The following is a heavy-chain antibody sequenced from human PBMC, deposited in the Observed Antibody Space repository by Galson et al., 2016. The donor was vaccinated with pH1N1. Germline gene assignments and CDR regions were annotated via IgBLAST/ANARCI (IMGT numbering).Heavy chain of an antibody. CDR1: GVTVSNNY. CDR3: ARDTGA. CDR2: IYSGGDT. J-gene: IGHJ5*02. D-gene: IGHD7-27*01. V-gene: IGHV3-53*01. Sequence: SLRLSCAASGVTVSNNYMSWVRQAPGKGLEWVSCIYSGGDTYDADSVKGRFTVSRDSSKNTVYLQMNSLRAEDTAVYYCARDTGAWGQGTLVTVSS.